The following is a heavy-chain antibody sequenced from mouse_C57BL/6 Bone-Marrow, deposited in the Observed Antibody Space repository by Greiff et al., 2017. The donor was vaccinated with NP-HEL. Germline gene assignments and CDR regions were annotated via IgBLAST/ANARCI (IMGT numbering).Heavy chain of an antibody. CDR3: ARSDSNHWYFDV. CDR1: GYTFTSYW. CDR2: INPSNGGT. V-gene: IGHV1-53*01. J-gene: IGHJ1*03. D-gene: IGHD2-5*01. Sequence: QVQLQQPGTELVKPGASVKLSCKASGYTFTSYWMHWVKQRPGQGLEWIGNINPSNGGTNYNEKFKSKATLTVDKSSSTAYMQLSSLTSEDAAVYYCARSDSNHWYFDVWGTGTTVTVSS.